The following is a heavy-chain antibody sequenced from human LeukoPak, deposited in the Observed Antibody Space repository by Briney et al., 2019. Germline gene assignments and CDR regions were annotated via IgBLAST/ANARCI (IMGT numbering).Heavy chain of an antibody. D-gene: IGHD3-22*01. J-gene: IGHJ2*01. CDR2: IYYSGST. CDR1: GGSISSSSYY. V-gene: IGHV4-39*02. CDR3: ARDRYYYDSSGYYRPVGYFDL. Sequence: PSETLSLTCTVSGGSISSSSYYWGWIRQPPGKGLEWIGSIYYSGSTYYNPSLKSRVTISVDTSKNQFSLKLSSVTAADTAVYYCARDRYYYDSSGYYRPVGYFDLWGRGTLVTVSS.